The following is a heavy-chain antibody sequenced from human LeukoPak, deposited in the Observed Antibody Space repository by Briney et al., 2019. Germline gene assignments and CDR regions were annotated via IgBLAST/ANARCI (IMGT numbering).Heavy chain of an antibody. Sequence: GGSLRLSCAASGFTFSDYYMSWIRQAPGKGLEWVSYISSSGSTIYYADSVKGRFTISRDNAKNSLYLQMNSLRAEDTAVYYCARARLGYCSSTSCYLDAFDIWGQGTVVTVSS. CDR3: ARARLGYCSSTSCYLDAFDI. D-gene: IGHD2-2*01. CDR1: GFTFSDYY. CDR2: ISSSGSTI. J-gene: IGHJ3*02. V-gene: IGHV3-11*01.